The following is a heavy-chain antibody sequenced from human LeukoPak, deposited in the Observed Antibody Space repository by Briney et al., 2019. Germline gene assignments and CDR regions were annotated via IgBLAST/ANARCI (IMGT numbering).Heavy chain of an antibody. CDR1: GFTFSSYA. V-gene: IGHV3-30-3*01. CDR3: ARVMVVAATQGNWRFDP. CDR2: ISYDGSNK. D-gene: IGHD2-15*01. Sequence: GGSLRLSCAASGFTFSSYAMHWVRKAPGKGLEWVAVISYDGSNKYYADSVKGRFTISRDNSKNTLYLQMNSLRAEDTAVYYCARVMVVAATQGNWRFDPWGQGTLVTVSS. J-gene: IGHJ5*02.